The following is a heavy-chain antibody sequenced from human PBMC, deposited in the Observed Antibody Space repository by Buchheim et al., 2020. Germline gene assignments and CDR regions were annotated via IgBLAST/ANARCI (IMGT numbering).Heavy chain of an antibody. D-gene: IGHD2-2*03. CDR1: GYTFTSYA. CDR3: ARVTASVDIVVVPAARYYFDY. Sequence: QVQLVQSGSELKKPGASVKVSCKASGYTFTSYAMNWVPQAPGQGLEWMGWINTNTGNPTYAQGFTGRFVFSLDTSVSTAYLQISSLKAEDTAVYYCARVTASVDIVVVPAARYYFDYWGQGTL. V-gene: IGHV7-4-1*02. J-gene: IGHJ4*02. CDR2: INTNTGNP.